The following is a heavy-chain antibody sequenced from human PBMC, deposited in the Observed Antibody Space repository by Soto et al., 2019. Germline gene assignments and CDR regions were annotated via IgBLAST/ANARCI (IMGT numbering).Heavy chain of an antibody. V-gene: IGHV3-23*01. CDR1: GFTFSSYA. J-gene: IGHJ4*02. CDR2: ISGSGGTA. D-gene: IGHD1-26*01. Sequence: EVQLLESGGGSVQPGGSLRLSCAASGFTFSSYAMHWVRRPPGKGLEWVSSISGSGGTAYYADSVKGRFSISRDSLVNTLHLQKNSLRAEDTAVYDCAKSLGHKWNFDFGGQGTPVTVTP. CDR3: AKSLGHKWNFDF.